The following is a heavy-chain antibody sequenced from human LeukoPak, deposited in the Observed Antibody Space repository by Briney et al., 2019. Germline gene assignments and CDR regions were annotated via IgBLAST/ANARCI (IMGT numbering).Heavy chain of an antibody. J-gene: IGHJ5*02. CDR3: ARLPNPP. CDR2: IYYSGST. CDR1: GGSISSSSYY. Sequence: PSETLSLTCTVSGGSISSSSYYWGWIRQPPGKGLEWLGSIYYSGSTYYNPSLKSRVTISVDTSKNQFSLKLSSVTAADTAVYYCARLPNPPWGQGTLVAVSS. D-gene: IGHD1-14*01. V-gene: IGHV4-39*01.